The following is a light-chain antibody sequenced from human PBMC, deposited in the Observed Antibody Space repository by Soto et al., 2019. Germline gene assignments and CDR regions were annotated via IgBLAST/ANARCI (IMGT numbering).Light chain of an antibody. J-gene: IGKJ2*01. CDR3: QQSYTTPVYS. CDR1: QNIIFY. Sequence: DIQMTQSPSSLSASVGDRVTITCRASQNIIFYLNWYQQKIGKPPKLLISAASNLQSGVPSRFSDRGSGTDFTLTSSNLQPEDFATYFCQQSYTTPVYSFGQGTKLEIK. CDR2: AAS. V-gene: IGKV1-39*01.